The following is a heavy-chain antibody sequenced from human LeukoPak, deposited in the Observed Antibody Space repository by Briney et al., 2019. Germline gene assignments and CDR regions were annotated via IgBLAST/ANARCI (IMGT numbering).Heavy chain of an antibody. CDR1: GFTFSTYG. CDR3: AGERFNY. V-gene: IGHV3-33*01. Sequence: GGSLTLSCAASGFTFSTYGMHWVRQAPGKGLEWVAVIWSDGSDKYYADSVKGRFTISRDNAKNTLYLQMNSLRVEDTAVYYCAGERFNYWGQGTLVTVSS. CDR2: IWSDGSDK. J-gene: IGHJ4*02.